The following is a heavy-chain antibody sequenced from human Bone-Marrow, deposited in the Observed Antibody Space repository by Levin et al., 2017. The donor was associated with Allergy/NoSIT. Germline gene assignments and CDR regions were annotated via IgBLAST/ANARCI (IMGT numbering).Heavy chain of an antibody. CDR1: GFTFSSYW. J-gene: IGHJ4*02. D-gene: IGHD2-15*01. V-gene: IGHV3-74*01. Sequence: GESLKISCAASGFTFSSYWMHWVRQAPGKGLVWVSRINSDGSSTSYADSVKGRFTISRDNAKNTLYLQMNSLRAEDTAVYYCARGYCSGGSCCLPCDYWGQGTLVTVSS. CDR3: ARGYCSGGSCCLPCDY. CDR2: INSDGSST.